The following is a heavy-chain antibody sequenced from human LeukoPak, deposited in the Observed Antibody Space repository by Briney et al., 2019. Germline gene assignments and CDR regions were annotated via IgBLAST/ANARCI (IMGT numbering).Heavy chain of an antibody. CDR2: INPSGGST. CDR3: ARGPSDPAAGYFDY. V-gene: IGHV1-46*01. CDR1: GYTFTTHS. D-gene: IGHD6-13*01. J-gene: IGHJ4*02. Sequence: GASVKVSCKASGYTFTTHSMHWVRQAPGQGPEWMAIINPSGGSTSYAQKFQGRVTMTRDTSTSTVYMELSSLRSEDTAVYYCARGPSDPAAGYFDYWGQGTLVTVSS.